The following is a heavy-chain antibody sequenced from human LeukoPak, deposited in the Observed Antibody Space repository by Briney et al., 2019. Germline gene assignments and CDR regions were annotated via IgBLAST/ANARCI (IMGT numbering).Heavy chain of an antibody. J-gene: IGHJ3*02. D-gene: IGHD6-13*01. V-gene: IGHV4-34*01. Sequence: SETLSLTCAVYGGSFRGYYWSWIREPPGKGLDWSGEINQSGSTNYNPSLKSRVTISVDTSKNQFSLKLSSVTAADTAVYYCARFPPHSRAAAAGTLYHRGAFDIWGQGTMVTVSS. CDR2: INQSGST. CDR1: GGSFRGYY. CDR3: ARFPPHSRAAAAGTLYHRGAFDI.